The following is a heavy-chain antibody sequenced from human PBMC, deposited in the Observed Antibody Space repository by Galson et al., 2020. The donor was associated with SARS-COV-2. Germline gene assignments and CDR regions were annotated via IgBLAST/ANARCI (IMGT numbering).Heavy chain of an antibody. CDR2: ISSSSSYI. Sequence: GGSLRLSCAASGFTFSSYSMNWVRQAPGKGLEWVSSISSSSSYIYYADSVKGRFTISRDNAKNSLYLQMKSLRAEDTAVYYCARGGSSLKNWFDPWGQGTLVTVSS. CDR1: GFTFSSYS. D-gene: IGHD3-16*01. J-gene: IGHJ5*02. V-gene: IGHV3-21*01. CDR3: ARGGSSLKNWFDP.